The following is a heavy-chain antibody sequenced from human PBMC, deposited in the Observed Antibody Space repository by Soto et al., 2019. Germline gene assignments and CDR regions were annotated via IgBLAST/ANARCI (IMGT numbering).Heavy chain of an antibody. J-gene: IGHJ6*02. Sequence: SATLSLTCTVTGGPIRSSTSYWGWIRQPPGKGLEWIGSIYYSGSTYYNPSLKSRVTISVDTSKNQFSLKLSSVTAADTAVYYCARRLYYDSSGFEGGGMDVWGQGTTVT. CDR3: ARRLYYDSSGFEGGGMDV. CDR1: GGPIRSSTSY. CDR2: IYYSGST. V-gene: IGHV4-39*01. D-gene: IGHD3-22*01.